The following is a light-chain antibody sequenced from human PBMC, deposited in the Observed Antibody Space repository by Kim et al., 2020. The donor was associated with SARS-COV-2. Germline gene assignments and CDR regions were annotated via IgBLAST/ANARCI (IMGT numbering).Light chain of an antibody. J-gene: IGLJ2*01. CDR1: KLGDEY. CDR2: KDT. Sequence: SVSPGQTASIAGYGDKLGDEYAYWYQQKQGQAPVLVIYKDTKRPSGTPERFSGSKSGNTATLTISGTQPMDEADYYCQAWDSIFVIFGGGTQLTVL. CDR3: QAWDSIFVI. V-gene: IGLV3-1*01.